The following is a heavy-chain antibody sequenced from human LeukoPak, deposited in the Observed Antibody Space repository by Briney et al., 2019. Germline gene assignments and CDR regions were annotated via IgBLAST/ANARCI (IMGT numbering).Heavy chain of an antibody. CDR2: IIPIFGTA. D-gene: IGHD3-22*01. V-gene: IGHV1-69*13. CDR3: ARDRSAYYYDSSGYGY. J-gene: IGHJ4*02. CDR1: GYTFTGYY. Sequence: ASVKVSCKASGYTFTGYYMHWVRQAPGQGLEWMGGIIPIFGTANYAQKFQGRVTITADESTSTAYMELSSLRSEDTAVYYCARDRSAYYYDSSGYGYWGQGTLVTVSS.